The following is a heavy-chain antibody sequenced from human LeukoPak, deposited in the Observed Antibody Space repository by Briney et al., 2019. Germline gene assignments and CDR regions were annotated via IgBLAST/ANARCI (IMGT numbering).Heavy chain of an antibody. V-gene: IGHV4-39*01. CDR3: AIHNRSRGWVVVAATQPFGY. J-gene: IGHJ4*02. Sequence: SETLSLTCTVSGGSISSSSYYYWGWIRQPRVKWLEWIGGIYYSGSNYYNPSLKSRVTISVDTSKNQFPLKLSSMTAADTAVYYCAIHNRSRGWVVVAATQPFGYWGQGTLVNVSS. CDR1: GGSISSSSYYY. D-gene: IGHD2-15*01. CDR2: IYYSGSN.